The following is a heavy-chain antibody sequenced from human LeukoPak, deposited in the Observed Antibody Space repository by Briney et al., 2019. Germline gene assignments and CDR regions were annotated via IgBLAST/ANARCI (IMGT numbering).Heavy chain of an antibody. Sequence: GGSLRLSCAASGFTFSDSAMNWVRQAPGKGLEWISSISSSRPYIYYADSVKGRFTISRDNANNSLYLQMDSLRAEDTAVYYGWRDSPYDTSIWGQGTLVTVSS. V-gene: IGHV3-21*01. J-gene: IGHJ4*02. CDR2: ISSSRPYI. CDR3: WRDSPYDTSI. D-gene: IGHD3-16*01. CDR1: GFTFSDSA.